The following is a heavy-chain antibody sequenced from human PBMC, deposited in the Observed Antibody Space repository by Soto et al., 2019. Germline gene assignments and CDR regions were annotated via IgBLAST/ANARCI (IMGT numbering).Heavy chain of an antibody. D-gene: IGHD3-3*02. V-gene: IGHV3-23*01. J-gene: IGHJ6*02. Sequence: EVQLLESGGGLVQPGGSLRLSCAASGFTFSSYAMSWVRQAPGKGLEWVSAISGSGGSTYYADSVKGRFTISRDNSKNTLHQQMNSPRAEDTAVYYCAKDIIASSRYYYYGMDVWGQGTTVTVSS. CDR2: ISGSGGST. CDR3: AKDIIASSRYYYYGMDV. CDR1: GFTFSSYA.